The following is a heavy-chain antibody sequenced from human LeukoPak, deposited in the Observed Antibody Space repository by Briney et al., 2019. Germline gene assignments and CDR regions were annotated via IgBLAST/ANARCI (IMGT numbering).Heavy chain of an antibody. CDR3: ARAAAMVYFDY. Sequence: PSETLSLTCTVSGGSISSYYWSWIRQPPGKGLEWIGYIYYSGSTNYNPSLKSRVTISVDTSKNQFSLKLSSVTAADTAVYYCARAAAMVYFDYWGQGTLVTVSS. CDR2: IYYSGST. CDR1: GGSISSYY. J-gene: IGHJ4*02. V-gene: IGHV4-59*01. D-gene: IGHD5-18*01.